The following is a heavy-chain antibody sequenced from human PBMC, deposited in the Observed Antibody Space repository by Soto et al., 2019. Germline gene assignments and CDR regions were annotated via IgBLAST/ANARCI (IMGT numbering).Heavy chain of an antibody. CDR3: ARDDYSDYTEDGFET. CDR2: IITMFDMS. Sequence: QVQLVQSGAEVKTPGSSVKVSCKASGGTFSSDTVSWVRQAPGQGLEWMGRIITMFDMSEYADKSRGRATSTADESATKVKMELSSLTSDDTAMYFCARDDYSDYTEDGFETWGQGTVVTVSS. CDR1: GGTFSSDT. J-gene: IGHJ3*02. D-gene: IGHD4-17*01. V-gene: IGHV1-69*08.